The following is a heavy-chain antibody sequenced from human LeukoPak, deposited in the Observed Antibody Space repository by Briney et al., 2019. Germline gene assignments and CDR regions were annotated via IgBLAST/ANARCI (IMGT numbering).Heavy chain of an antibody. Sequence: PGGSLRLSCAASGFIFRSHWMSWVRQAPGRGLEWVAHIKQDGSEKHYVDSMKGRFTLSRDDAKNSLYLQMNSLRVDDTAVYYCARGPNYGDRVDYFDYWGQGTLVTVSS. CDR1: GFIFRSHW. V-gene: IGHV3-7*01. CDR3: ARGPNYGDRVDYFDY. D-gene: IGHD4-17*01. J-gene: IGHJ4*02. CDR2: IKQDGSEK.